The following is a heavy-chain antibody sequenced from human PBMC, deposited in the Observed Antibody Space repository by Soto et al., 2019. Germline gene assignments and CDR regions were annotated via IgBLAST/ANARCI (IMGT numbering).Heavy chain of an antibody. Sequence: GASVKVSCKASGYTFSDYYMHWVRQAPGQGLEWMGWINANSGGTNYPQKFQGRVTLTRDTSISTVCMELSSLRSDDTAVYYCASGASSNWPDFWGRGTLVTVSS. CDR1: GYTFSDYY. CDR2: INANSGGT. J-gene: IGHJ4*02. V-gene: IGHV1-2*02. D-gene: IGHD6-13*01. CDR3: ASGASSNWPDF.